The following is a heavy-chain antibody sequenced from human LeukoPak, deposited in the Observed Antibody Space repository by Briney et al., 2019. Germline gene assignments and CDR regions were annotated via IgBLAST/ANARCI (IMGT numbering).Heavy chain of an antibody. CDR1: GYTFTSYG. V-gene: IGHV1-18*01. Sequence: RASVKVCCKASGYTFTSYGISWVRQAPGQGLEWMGWISAYNGNTNYAQKLQGRVTMTTDTSTSTAYMELRSLRSDDTAVYYCARDISKGGDPDAFDIWGQGTMVTVSS. J-gene: IGHJ3*02. CDR2: ISAYNGNT. CDR3: ARDISKGGDPDAFDI. D-gene: IGHD2-21*02.